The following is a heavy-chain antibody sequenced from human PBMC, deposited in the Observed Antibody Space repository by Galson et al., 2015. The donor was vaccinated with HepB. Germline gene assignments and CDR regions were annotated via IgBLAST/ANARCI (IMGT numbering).Heavy chain of an antibody. Sequence: TLSLTCTVSGGSINSGTYSLSWIRQPAGKGLEWIGRISASGRTNYNPSLKSRVTMSVDTSKNQFSLRPSSVTAADTAVYYCARVRGYYCSGSESAYYYYYMWVWVKGTRVSVS. V-gene: IGHV4-61*02. CDR3: ARVRGYYCSGSESAYYYYYMWV. CDR1: GGSINSGTYS. CDR2: ISASGRT. J-gene: IGHJ6*03. D-gene: IGHD3-10*01.